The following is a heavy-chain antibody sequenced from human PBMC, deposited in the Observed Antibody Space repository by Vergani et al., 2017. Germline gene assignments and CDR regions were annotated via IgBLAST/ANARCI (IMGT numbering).Heavy chain of an antibody. CDR2: ISSSGSTI. J-gene: IGHJ4*02. Sequence: EVQLVESGGGLVQPGGSLRLSCAASGFTFSSYEMNWVRQAPGKGLEWVSYISSSGSTIYYADSVKGRFTISRDNAKNSLYLQMNSLRAEDTAVYYCAIAAAGTPLGYWGQGTLVTVSS. D-gene: IGHD6-13*01. V-gene: IGHV3-48*03. CDR3: AIAAAGTPLGY. CDR1: GFTFSSYE.